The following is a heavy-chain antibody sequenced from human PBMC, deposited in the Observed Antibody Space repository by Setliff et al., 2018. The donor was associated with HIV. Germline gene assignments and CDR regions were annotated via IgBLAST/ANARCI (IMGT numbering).Heavy chain of an antibody. Sequence: TLSLTCTISGGPFGVYRWSWIRQSAGRGLEWIGRIDSSGTTDYKPSLKGRVAISVDTSRNQFSLRVTSVTAADTAVYFCARDRHSSGLGSYGPWGPGILVTVSS. CDR3: ARDRHSSGLGSYGP. CDR2: IDSSGTT. D-gene: IGHD3-10*01. CDR1: GGPFGVYR. V-gene: IGHV4-4*07. J-gene: IGHJ5*02.